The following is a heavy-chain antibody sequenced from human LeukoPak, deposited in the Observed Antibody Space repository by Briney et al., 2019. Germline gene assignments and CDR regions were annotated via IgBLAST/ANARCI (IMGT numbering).Heavy chain of an antibody. D-gene: IGHD6-19*01. CDR2: IYSGGST. V-gene: IGHV3-66*01. CDR1: GFTVSSNY. Sequence: GGSLRLSCAASGFTVSSNYMSWVRQAPGKGLEWVSVIYSGGSTYYADSVKGRFTISRDNSKNTLYLQMSSLRAEDTAVYYCARDGGIGVADLFDYWGQGALVTVSS. J-gene: IGHJ4*02. CDR3: ARDGGIGVADLFDY.